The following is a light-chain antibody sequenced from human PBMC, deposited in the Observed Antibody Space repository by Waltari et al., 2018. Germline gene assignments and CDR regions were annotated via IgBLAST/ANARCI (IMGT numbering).Light chain of an antibody. J-gene: IGLJ1*01. V-gene: IGLV2-8*01. Sequence: QPALTQPPSAAGSPRPSVPTPRPGTRSSVTAYNFVSWYQQHPGKAPKLMAYEVTKRPSGVPDRFSGSKSGNTASLTVSGLQAEDEADYYCSSYAGNNNFVFGTGTKVTAL. CDR2: EVT. CDR1: RSSVTAYNF. CDR3: SSYAGNNNFV.